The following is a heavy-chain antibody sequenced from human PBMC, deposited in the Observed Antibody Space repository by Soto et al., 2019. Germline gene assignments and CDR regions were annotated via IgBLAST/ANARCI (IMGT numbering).Heavy chain of an antibody. Sequence: EVQLVESGGGLVQPGRSLRLSCAASGFTFDDYAMHWVRQAAGKGLEWVSGISWNSGSIGYADSVKGRFTISRDNAKNSLYLQMNSLRAEDTALYYCAKADSDYYYYYMDVWGKGTTVTVSS. V-gene: IGHV3-9*01. CDR3: AKADSDYYYYYMDV. D-gene: IGHD2-15*01. J-gene: IGHJ6*03. CDR1: GFTFDDYA. CDR2: ISWNSGSI.